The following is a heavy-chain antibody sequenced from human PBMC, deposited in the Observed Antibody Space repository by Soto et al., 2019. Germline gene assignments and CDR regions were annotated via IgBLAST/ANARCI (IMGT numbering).Heavy chain of an antibody. V-gene: IGHV1-18*01. D-gene: IGHD4-17*01. CDR3: ARDIDYDIDY. Sequence: QVQLVQSEAEVQKPGASVKVSCKTSGYIFKNYGISWVRQAPGQGLEWLGWIYPKEDRANIAQNFQGRVTLTTGTRTSTADIELRSLRLDDSAVYFCARDIDYDIDYWGQGTLVTVSS. CDR1: GYIFKNYG. CDR2: IYPKEDRA. J-gene: IGHJ4*02.